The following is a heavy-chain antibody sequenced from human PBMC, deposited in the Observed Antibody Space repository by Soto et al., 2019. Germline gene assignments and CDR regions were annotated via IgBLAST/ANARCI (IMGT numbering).Heavy chain of an antibody. Sequence: SETLSLTCTVSGGSISSGGYYWSWIRQHPGKGLEWIGYIYYSGSTYYNPSLKSRVTISVDTSKNQFSLKLSSVTAADTAVYYCARGPAYSDFWSGYPYFDYWGQGTLVTVSS. CDR2: IYYSGST. V-gene: IGHV4-31*03. D-gene: IGHD3-3*01. CDR1: GGSISSGGYY. CDR3: ARGPAYSDFWSGYPYFDY. J-gene: IGHJ4*02.